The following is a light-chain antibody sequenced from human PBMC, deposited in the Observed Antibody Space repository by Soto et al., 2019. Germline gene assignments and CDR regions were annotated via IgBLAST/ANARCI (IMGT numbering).Light chain of an antibody. CDR1: SSDVGGYNY. J-gene: IGLJ2*01. CDR3: SSYTGSSTYVV. Sequence: QSVLTQPASVSGSPRQSITISCTGTSSDVGGYNYVSWYQQHPGKAPKLMIYDVSNRPSGVSNRFSGSKSGNTASLTISGLQAEDEADYYCSSYTGSSTYVVFGGGTKLTVL. CDR2: DVS. V-gene: IGLV2-14*01.